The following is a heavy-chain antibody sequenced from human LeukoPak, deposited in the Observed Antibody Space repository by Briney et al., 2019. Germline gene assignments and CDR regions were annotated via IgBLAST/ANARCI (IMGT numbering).Heavy chain of an antibody. CDR2: IIPIFGTA. CDR1: GGTFSSYA. CDR3: ARGAAGTRGPHNWFDP. J-gene: IGHJ5*02. Sequence: AASVKVSCKASGGTFSSYAISWVRQAPGQGLEWMGGIIPIFGTANYAQKFQGRVTITTDESTSTAYMELSSLRSEDTAVYYCARGAAGTRGPHNWFDPWGQGTLVTVSP. V-gene: IGHV1-69*05. D-gene: IGHD6-13*01.